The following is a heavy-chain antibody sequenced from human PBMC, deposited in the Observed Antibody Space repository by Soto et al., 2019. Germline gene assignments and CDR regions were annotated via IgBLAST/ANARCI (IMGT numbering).Heavy chain of an antibody. D-gene: IGHD3-16*01. J-gene: IGHJ6*02. Sequence: PSETLSLTCAVYGGSFSGYYWSWIRQPPGKGLEGIGEINHSRSTNYNPSLKRRVTISVDTSKNQFSLKLSSVTAADTAVYYCARGDPEMSNYDYVWGSPPLGVWGQGTTVTVSS. CDR1: GGSFSGYY. CDR2: INHSRST. CDR3: ARGDPEMSNYDYVWGSPPLGV. V-gene: IGHV4-34*01.